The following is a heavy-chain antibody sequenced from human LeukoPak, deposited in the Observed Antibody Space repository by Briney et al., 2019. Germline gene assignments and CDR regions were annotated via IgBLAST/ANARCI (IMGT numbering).Heavy chain of an antibody. V-gene: IGHV3-23*01. J-gene: IGHJ4*02. Sequence: GGSLRLSCAASGFTFSSYAMSWVRQPPGKGLEWVSAISGSGGSTYYADSVKGRFTISRDNSKKTLYLQMNSLRAEDTAVYYCARQLGLYSSGGSKPPDYWGQGTLVTVSS. CDR3: ARQLGLYSSGGSKPPDY. CDR2: ISGSGGST. D-gene: IGHD3-10*01. CDR1: GFTFSSYA.